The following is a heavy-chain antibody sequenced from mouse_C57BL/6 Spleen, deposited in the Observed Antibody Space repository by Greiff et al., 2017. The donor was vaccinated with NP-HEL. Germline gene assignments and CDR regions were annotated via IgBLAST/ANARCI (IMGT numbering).Heavy chain of an antibody. J-gene: IGHJ1*03. Sequence: VQLQQSGPELVKPGASVKISCKASGYSFTDYNMNWVKQSNGKSLEWIGVINPNYGTTSYNQKFKGKATLTVDQSSSTAYMQLNSLTSEDSAVYYCARLRTYGSSYYWYFDVWGTGTTVTVSS. V-gene: IGHV1-39*01. CDR3: ARLRTYGSSYYWYFDV. CDR2: INPNYGTT. D-gene: IGHD1-1*01. CDR1: GYSFTDYN.